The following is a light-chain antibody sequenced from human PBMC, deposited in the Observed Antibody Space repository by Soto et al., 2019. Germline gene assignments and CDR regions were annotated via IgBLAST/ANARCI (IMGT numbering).Light chain of an antibody. V-gene: IGKV1-5*03. CDR3: QQYETYSCT. CDR2: RAS. Sequence: DIQMTQSPSTLSASVGDRVTITCRASQIINTWLAWYQQKPGKAPKLLIYRASNLVSGVTSRISGSRSGTEFTLTISSLQPDDFSIYYCQQYETYSCTFGAGTKVDL. J-gene: IGKJ3*01. CDR1: QIINTW.